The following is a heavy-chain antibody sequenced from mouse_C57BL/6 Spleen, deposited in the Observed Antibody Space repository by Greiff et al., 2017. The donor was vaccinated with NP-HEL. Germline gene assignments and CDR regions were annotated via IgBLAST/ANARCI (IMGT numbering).Heavy chain of an antibody. CDR2: IDPANGNT. J-gene: IGHJ4*01. D-gene: IGHD4-1*02. CDR1: GFNIKNTY. CDR3: ASQLGREAMDY. Sequence: VHVKQSVAELVRPGASVKLSCTASGFNIKNTYMHWVKQRPEQGLEWIGRIDPANGNTKYAPKFQGKATITADTSSNTAYLQLSSLTSEDTAIYYGASQLGREAMDYWGQGTSVTVSS. V-gene: IGHV14-3*01.